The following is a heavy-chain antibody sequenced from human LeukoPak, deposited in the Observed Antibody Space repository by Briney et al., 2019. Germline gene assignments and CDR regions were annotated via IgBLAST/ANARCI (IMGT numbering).Heavy chain of an antibody. V-gene: IGHV4-4*07. CDR2: ISTSGST. D-gene: IGHD3-22*01. J-gene: IGHJ6*03. Sequence: SETLSLTCTVSGGSISSYYWSWIRQPAGKGLESIGHISTSGSTNYNPSLKSRVIISLDTSKNQFSLKLSSVTAADTAVYYCARGLTSGYYGHYYMDVWGKGTTVTVSS. CDR3: ARGLTSGYYGHYYMDV. CDR1: GGSISSYY.